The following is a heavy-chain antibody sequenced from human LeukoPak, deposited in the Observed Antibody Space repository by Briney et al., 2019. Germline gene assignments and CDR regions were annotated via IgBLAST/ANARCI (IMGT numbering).Heavy chain of an antibody. V-gene: IGHV4-4*02. J-gene: IGHJ4*02. CDR3: ASSSGYSYVRPFDY. Sequence: ASETLSLTCSVSGGSISSDSWSWVRQPPGKGLEWIGEIYHSGSTNYNPSLKSRVTISVDKSKNQFSLKLSSVTAADTAVYYCASSSGYSYVRPFDYWGQGTLVTVSS. CDR1: GGSISSDS. CDR2: IYHSGST. D-gene: IGHD5-18*01.